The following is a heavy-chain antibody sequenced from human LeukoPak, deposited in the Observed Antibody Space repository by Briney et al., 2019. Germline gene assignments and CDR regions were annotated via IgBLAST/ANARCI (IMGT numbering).Heavy chain of an antibody. V-gene: IGHV4-4*07. J-gene: IGHJ6*03. Sequence: PSETLSLTCTVSSGSISSFYWSWIRQPAGKGLEWIGRIYTSGSTNYNPSLKSRVTMSVDTSKNQFSLKLSSVTAADTAVYYCARGRRGIAVAGTGYYMDVWGKGTTVTVSS. D-gene: IGHD6-19*01. CDR3: ARGRRGIAVAGTGYYMDV. CDR2: IYTSGST. CDR1: SGSISSFY.